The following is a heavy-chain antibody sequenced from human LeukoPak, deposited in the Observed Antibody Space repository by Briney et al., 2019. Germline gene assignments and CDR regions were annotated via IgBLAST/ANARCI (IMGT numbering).Heavy chain of an antibody. CDR2: ISGSGGST. Sequence: GGSLRLSSAASGFTFSSYAMSWVRQAPGKGLEWVSAISGSGGSTYYADSVKGRFTISRDNSKNTLYLQMNSLRAGDTAVYYCARDPPSIAAILYYFDYWGQGTLVTVSS. CDR1: GFTFSSYA. V-gene: IGHV3-23*01. D-gene: IGHD6-6*01. CDR3: ARDPPSIAAILYYFDY. J-gene: IGHJ4*02.